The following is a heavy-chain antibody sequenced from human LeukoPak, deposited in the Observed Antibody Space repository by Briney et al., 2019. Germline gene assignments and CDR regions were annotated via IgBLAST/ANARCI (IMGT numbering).Heavy chain of an antibody. Sequence: GGSLRLSCVASGFKFDYYWMTWVRQAPGKGLEWVACIKYDGSEKYYVDSAKGRFTISRDDAKSSVHLQMNSLRVEDTAFYYCARGRSVDVWGQGTTVTVS. CDR2: IKYDGSEK. V-gene: IGHV3-7*04. D-gene: IGHD2-15*01. CDR3: ARGRSVDV. CDR1: GFKFDYYW. J-gene: IGHJ6*02.